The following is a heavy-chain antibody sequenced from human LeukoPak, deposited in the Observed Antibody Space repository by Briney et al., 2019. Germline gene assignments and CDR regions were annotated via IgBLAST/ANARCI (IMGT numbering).Heavy chain of an antibody. CDR1: GYTFTGFY. CDR3: ARGEYQWLTQNYYYYYMDV. CDR2: INPNSGGT. J-gene: IGHJ6*03. Sequence: GASVKVSCKASGYTFTGFYMHWVRQAPGQGLEWMGRINPNSGGTNYAQKFQGRVTMTRDTSISTAYMELSSLRSEDTAVYYCARGEYQWLTQNYYYYYMDVWGKGTTVTVSS. V-gene: IGHV1-2*06. D-gene: IGHD6-19*01.